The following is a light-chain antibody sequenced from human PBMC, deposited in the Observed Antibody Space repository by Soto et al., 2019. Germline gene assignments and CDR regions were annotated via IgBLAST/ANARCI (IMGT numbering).Light chain of an antibody. V-gene: IGLV2-8*01. Sequence: QSALTQPPSASGSPGQSVTISCTGTSSDVGGYDYVSWYQQHPGKAPKLMIYEVTIRPSGVSDRFSGSKSGNTASLTVSGLQAEDEAAYYCSSYTGGNPSYVFGTGTKVTV. CDR3: SSYTGGNPSYV. CDR1: SSDVGGYDY. J-gene: IGLJ1*01. CDR2: EVT.